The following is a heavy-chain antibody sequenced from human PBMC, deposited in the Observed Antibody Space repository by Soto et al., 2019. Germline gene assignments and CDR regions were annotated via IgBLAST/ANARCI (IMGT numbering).Heavy chain of an antibody. CDR3: ARSKPRDIVVVVARSIRWFDP. Sequence: SETLSLTCAVYGGSFSGYYWSWIRQPPGKGLEWIGEINHSGSTNYNPSLKSRVTISVDTSKNQFSLKLSSVTAADTAVYYCARSKPRDIVVVVARSIRWFDPWGQGTLVTVSS. D-gene: IGHD2-15*01. J-gene: IGHJ5*02. CDR2: INHSGST. CDR1: GGSFSGYY. V-gene: IGHV4-34*01.